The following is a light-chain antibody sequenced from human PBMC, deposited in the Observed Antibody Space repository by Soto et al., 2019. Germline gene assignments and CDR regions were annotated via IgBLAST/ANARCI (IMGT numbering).Light chain of an antibody. CDR3: QQSYSAPGT. CDR2: AAS. Sequence: IQMTQSPSSLSASVGDRVTITCRASQSISTDLNWYQQKPGKAPKLLIYAASSLQCGVPSRFSGSGSGTDFTLTITSLQPEDFATYYCQQSYSAPGTFGQGTKLEIK. CDR1: QSISTD. J-gene: IGKJ2*01. V-gene: IGKV1-39*01.